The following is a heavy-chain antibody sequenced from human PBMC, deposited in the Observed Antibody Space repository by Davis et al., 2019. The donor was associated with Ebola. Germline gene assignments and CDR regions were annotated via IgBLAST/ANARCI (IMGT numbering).Heavy chain of an antibody. CDR3: AIAHYVWRKYGMDV. V-gene: IGHV1-69*05. Sequence: ASSVNVSCKASRCTFSRYAISWVRQPPGQGLEWMGGIIPIFGTTNYAQKFQGRVTITRDTSASTAYMELSSLRSEDTAVYYCAIAHYVWRKYGMDVWGQGTTVTVSS. CDR1: RCTFSRYA. CDR2: IIPIFGTT. D-gene: IGHD3-16*01. J-gene: IGHJ6*02.